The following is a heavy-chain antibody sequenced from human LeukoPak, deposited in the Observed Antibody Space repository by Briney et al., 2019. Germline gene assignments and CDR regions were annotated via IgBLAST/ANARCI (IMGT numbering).Heavy chain of an antibody. CDR1: GYTFASCA. V-gene: IGHV7-4-1*02. CDR3: ARDDYDSSGDVLDI. D-gene: IGHD3-22*01. J-gene: IGHJ3*02. CDR2: INTNTGNP. Sequence: ASVTVSCKASGYTFASCAINWVRQAPGQGLEWMGWINTNTGNPTYAQGFTGRFVFSLDTSVSTAYLQISSLKAEDTAVYYCARDDYDSSGDVLDIWGQGTMVTVSS.